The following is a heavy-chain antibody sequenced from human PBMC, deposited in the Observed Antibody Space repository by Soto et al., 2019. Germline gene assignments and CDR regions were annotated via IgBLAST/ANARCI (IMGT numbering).Heavy chain of an antibody. J-gene: IGHJ3*02. V-gene: IGHV4-59*12. CDR1: RGDTSSFC. Sequence: LRLTCTVFRGDTSSFCCSCIRQTPGKRLNWIAYTYYRRSTTYNTSPKSRVTISVVTSKNQFSMKLSSVTAADTAVYYCARASMSTMIVVVMVRDDAFGIWGQGTMVTVSS. D-gene: IGHD3-22*01. CDR3: ARASMSTMIVVVMVRDDAFGI. CDR2: TYYRRST.